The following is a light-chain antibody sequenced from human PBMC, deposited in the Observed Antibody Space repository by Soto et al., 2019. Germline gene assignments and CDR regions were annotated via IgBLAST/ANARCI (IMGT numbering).Light chain of an antibody. CDR1: QSVSSRY. Sequence: ETVLTQSPGTLSLSPGERATLSCRASQSVSSRYLAWYQQKPGQAHRLLIYDAYSRATGIPDRFSGSGSGTDFPLTISRLEPEDVAVYYCHQYVRSPPAWTFGPGTKVQIK. CDR2: DAY. CDR3: HQYVRSPPAWT. J-gene: IGKJ1*01. V-gene: IGKV3-20*01.